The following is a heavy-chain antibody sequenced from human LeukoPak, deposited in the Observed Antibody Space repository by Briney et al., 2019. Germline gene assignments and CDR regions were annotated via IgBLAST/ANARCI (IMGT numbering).Heavy chain of an antibody. CDR1: GGSISSSSYY. D-gene: IGHD6-13*01. CDR2: IYYSGST. V-gene: IGHV4-39*01. J-gene: IGHJ5*02. CDR3: ARGKAAAGNSLWFDP. Sequence: SSETLSLTCTVSGGSISSSSYYWGWIRQPPGKGLEWIGSIYYSGSTYYNPSLKSRVTISVDTSKNQFSLKLSSVTAADTAVYYCARGKAAAGNSLWFDPWGQGTLVTVSS.